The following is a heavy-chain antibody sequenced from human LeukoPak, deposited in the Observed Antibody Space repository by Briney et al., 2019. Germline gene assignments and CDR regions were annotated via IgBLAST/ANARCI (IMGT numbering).Heavy chain of an antibody. CDR2: ISSNGGST. J-gene: IGHJ4*02. D-gene: IGHD6-19*01. CDR1: GFIFRSHA. V-gene: IGHV3-64D*09. Sequence: GGSLRLSCSACGFIFRSHAMHGVRQAPGKGLEYVSAISSNGGSTYYADSVKGRFTISRDNSKNTLYLQMSSLRAEDTAVYYCLKDPAVAGTRYFDYWGQGTLVTVSS. CDR3: LKDPAVAGTRYFDY.